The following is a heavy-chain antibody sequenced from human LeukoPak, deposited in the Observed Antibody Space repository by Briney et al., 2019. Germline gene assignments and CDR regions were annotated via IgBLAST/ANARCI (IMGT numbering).Heavy chain of an antibody. Sequence: GASVKVSCKASGYTFTSYDINWVRQATGQGLEWMGWTNPKSGNTGYAQKFQGRGTMTRSTSISTAYMELSSLRSEDTAVYYCARVTGSIDYWGQGTLVTVSS. CDR3: ARVTGSIDY. V-gene: IGHV1-8*01. CDR2: TNPKSGNT. D-gene: IGHD1-26*01. CDR1: GYTFTSYD. J-gene: IGHJ4*02.